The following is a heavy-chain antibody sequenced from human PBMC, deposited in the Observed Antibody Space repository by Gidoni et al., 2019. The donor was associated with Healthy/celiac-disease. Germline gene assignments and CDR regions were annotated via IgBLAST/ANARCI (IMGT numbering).Heavy chain of an antibody. CDR2: INPNSGGT. J-gene: IGHJ6*02. Sequence: QVQLVQSGAEVKQPGASVKVSCKASGYTFTGYYMHWVRQAPGQGLEWMGWINPNSGGTNYAQKFQGRVTMTRDTSISTAYMELSRLRSDDTAVYYCAEGVGYCSGGSCYSYHYYGMDVWGQGTTVTVSS. CDR1: GYTFTGYY. D-gene: IGHD2-15*01. V-gene: IGHV1-2*02. CDR3: AEGVGYCSGGSCYSYHYYGMDV.